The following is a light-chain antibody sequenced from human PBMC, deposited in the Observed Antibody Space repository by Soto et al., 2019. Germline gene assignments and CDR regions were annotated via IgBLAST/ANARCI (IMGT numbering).Light chain of an antibody. CDR3: QQYNNWPRT. V-gene: IGKV3D-15*01. CDR2: DTS. J-gene: IGKJ1*01. Sequence: EMVMTQSPDTLCVSPGETATLACRASQSVGSNLAWYQQKPGQAPRLLIYDTSTRATGIPVRFSGSGVGTEFTLTISSPQSEDFAVYFCQQYNNWPRTFGQGTKVDIK. CDR1: QSVGSN.